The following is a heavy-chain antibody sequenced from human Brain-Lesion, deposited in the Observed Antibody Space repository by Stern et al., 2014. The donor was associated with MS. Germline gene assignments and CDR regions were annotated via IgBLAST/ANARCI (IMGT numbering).Heavy chain of an antibody. CDR3: ARDITGSSAYFAY. CDR2: ISWNSGTI. Sequence: EVQLVESGGDLVQPGRSLRLSCAAFGFTFDDYAMHWVRQAPGEGLEWVAGISWNSGTIGYVDSVKGRFTTSRDNAYSSLYLQMNSLRPEDTALYYCARDITGSSAYFAYWGQGTLVTVSS. J-gene: IGHJ4*02. D-gene: IGHD1-14*01. V-gene: IGHV3-9*01. CDR1: GFTFDDYA.